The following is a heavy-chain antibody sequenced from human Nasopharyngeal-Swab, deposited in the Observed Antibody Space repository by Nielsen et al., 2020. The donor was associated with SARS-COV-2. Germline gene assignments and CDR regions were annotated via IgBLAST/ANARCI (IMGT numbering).Heavy chain of an antibody. CDR3: ATVKTYYYDSSGDRGDAFDI. CDR1: GGTFSSYA. CDR2: IIPIFGTA. D-gene: IGHD3-22*01. Sequence: SVKVSCKASGGTFSSYAISWVRQAPGQGLEWMGGIIPIFGTASYAQKFQGGVTITADKSTSTAYMELSSLRSEDTAVYYCATVKTYYYDSSGDRGDAFDIWGQGTMVTVSS. J-gene: IGHJ3*02. V-gene: IGHV1-69*06.